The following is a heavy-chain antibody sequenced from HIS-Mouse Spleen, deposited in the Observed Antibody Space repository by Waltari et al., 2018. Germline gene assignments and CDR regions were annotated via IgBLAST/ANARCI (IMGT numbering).Heavy chain of an antibody. D-gene: IGHD2-2*01. CDR1: GFTFSSYW. CDR2: IKEDGSEK. V-gene: IGHV3-7*01. J-gene: IGHJ4*02. CDR3: ARALHQLDY. Sequence: EVQLVESGGGLVQPGGSLRLSCAASGFTFSSYWMSWVRQAPGKGMGWVAKIKEDGSEKYYVDSVKGRYPISRDNAKNSLYLKMNSLRAEDTAVYYCARALHQLDYWGQGTLVTVSS.